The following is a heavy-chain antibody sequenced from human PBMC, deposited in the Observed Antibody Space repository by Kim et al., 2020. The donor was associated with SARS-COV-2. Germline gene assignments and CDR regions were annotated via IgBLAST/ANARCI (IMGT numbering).Heavy chain of an antibody. D-gene: IGHD2-2*01. V-gene: IGHV3-9*01. Sequence: SVNGRFTISRDNAKNSLYLQMNSLRAEDTALYYCAKSTVVVPTRGCIFDYWGQGTLVTVSS. J-gene: IGHJ4*02. CDR3: AKSTVVVPTRGCIFDY.